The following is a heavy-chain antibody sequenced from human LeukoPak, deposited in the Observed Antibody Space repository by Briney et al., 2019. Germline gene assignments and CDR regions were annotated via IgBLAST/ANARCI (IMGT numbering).Heavy chain of an antibody. CDR1: GYTFTGYY. CDR2: ISAYNGNT. CDR3: ARDEPGGSGSFPYYYYGMDV. Sequence: ASVKVSCKASGYTFTGYYMHWVRQAPGQGLEWMGWISAYNGNTNYAQKLQGRVTMTTDTSTSTAYMELRSLRSDDTAVYYCARDEPGGSGSFPYYYYGMDVWGQGTTVTVSS. D-gene: IGHD3-10*01. V-gene: IGHV1-18*04. J-gene: IGHJ6*02.